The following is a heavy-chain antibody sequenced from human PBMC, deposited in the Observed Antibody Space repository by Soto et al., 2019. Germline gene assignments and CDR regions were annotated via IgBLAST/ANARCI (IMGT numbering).Heavy chain of an antibody. V-gene: IGHV3-11*01. CDR2: ISSRDNTI. Sequence: QMQLVESGGGLVKPEGSLRLSCAASGFTFSDYYMSWIRQAPGKGLEWISYISSRDNTIYYADSVKGRFAISRDNAKNSLYLQMNGLRPEDTAVYYCARSGGSGWSLDVWGQGTTVTVSS. CDR3: ARSGGSGWSLDV. J-gene: IGHJ6*02. CDR1: GFTFSDYY. D-gene: IGHD6-19*01.